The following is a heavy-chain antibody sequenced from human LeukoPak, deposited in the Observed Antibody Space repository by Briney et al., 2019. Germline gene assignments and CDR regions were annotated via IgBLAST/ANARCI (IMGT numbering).Heavy chain of an antibody. J-gene: IGHJ4*02. CDR3: ATIVGATESNFDY. Sequence: SETLSLTCAVYGGSFSGYYWSWIRQPPGKGLEWIGEINHSGSTNYNPSLKSRVTISVDTSKNQFSLKRSSVTAADTAVYYCATIVGATESNFDYWGQGTLVTVSS. D-gene: IGHD1-26*01. CDR2: INHSGST. V-gene: IGHV4-34*01. CDR1: GGSFSGYY.